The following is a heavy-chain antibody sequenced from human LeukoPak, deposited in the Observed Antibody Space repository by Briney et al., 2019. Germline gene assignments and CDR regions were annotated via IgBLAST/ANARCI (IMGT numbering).Heavy chain of an antibody. J-gene: IGHJ6*03. D-gene: IGHD2-2*01. CDR2: IHYSGSA. CDR3: ARGYCSSTRYQIYYYYYTDV. V-gene: IGHV4-39*01. Sequence: SETLSLTCTVSGGSISSSSYYWGWIRQPPGKGLEWIGSIHYSGSAYYNSPLKSRVTISVDTSKNQFSLNLRSVTAADTAVYYCARGYCSSTRYQIYYYYYTDVWGKGTTVTVSS. CDR1: GGSISSSSYY.